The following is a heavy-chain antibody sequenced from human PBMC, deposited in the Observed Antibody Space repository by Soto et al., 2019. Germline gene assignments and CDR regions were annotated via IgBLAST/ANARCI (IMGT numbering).Heavy chain of an antibody. V-gene: IGHV1-69*01. CDR2: IITLFGTS. CDR3: AREVGYGDFSAALLD. Sequence: VQLMQSGAEVKKPGSSVKVSCKASGGTFSSHSINWVRQAPGQGLEWMGGIITLFGTSNYAQNFQGRVTITADQSTSTAYMELNSLRSDDTAVYYCAREVGYGDFSAALLDWGQGTLVTVFS. CDR1: GGTFSSHS. J-gene: IGHJ4*02. D-gene: IGHD2-21*02.